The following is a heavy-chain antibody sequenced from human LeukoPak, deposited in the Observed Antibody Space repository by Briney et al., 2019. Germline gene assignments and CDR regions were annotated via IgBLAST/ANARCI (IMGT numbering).Heavy chain of an antibody. CDR2: MSPNSGIT. J-gene: IGHJ5*02. V-gene: IGHV1-8*01. D-gene: IGHD2-2*01. CDR1: GYTFTSYD. Sequence: GASVKVSCKASGYTFTSYDINWVRQATGQGLEWMGWMSPNSGITGYAQKFQGRVTMTRNTAISTAYMELSSLRSEDTAVYYCVRSWQAELMGGFVVVPAAYNWFDPWGQGTLVTVSS. CDR3: VRSWQAELMGGFVVVPAAYNWFDP.